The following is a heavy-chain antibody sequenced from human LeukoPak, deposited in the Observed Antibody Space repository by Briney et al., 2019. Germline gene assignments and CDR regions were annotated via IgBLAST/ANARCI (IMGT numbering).Heavy chain of an antibody. V-gene: IGHV1-24*01. J-gene: IGHJ4*02. D-gene: IGHD6-19*01. CDR2: FDPEDGET. CDR1: GYTLTELS. Sequence: ASVKVSRKVSGYTLTELSTQWLRQAPGKGLEWMGGFDPEDGETIYAQKFQGRVTMTEDTSTDTAYMELSSLRSEDTAVYYCATHPQWLPNYWSQGSLVTVSS. CDR3: ATHPQWLPNY.